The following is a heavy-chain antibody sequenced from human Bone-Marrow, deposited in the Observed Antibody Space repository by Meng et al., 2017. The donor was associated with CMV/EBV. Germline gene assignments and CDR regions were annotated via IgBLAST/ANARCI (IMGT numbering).Heavy chain of an antibody. V-gene: IGHV4-4*07. CDR1: PGSISSYY. Sequence: SQTLFLTCSASPGSISSYYWSWIRQPAGKGLEWIGRIYTSGSTNYNPSLKSRVTISVDTSKNQFSLKLSSVTAADTAVYYCAGGYYYDRSGSPFYFDYWGQGTLVTVSS. J-gene: IGHJ4*02. D-gene: IGHD3-22*01. CDR2: IYTSGST. CDR3: AGGYYYDRSGSPFYFDY.